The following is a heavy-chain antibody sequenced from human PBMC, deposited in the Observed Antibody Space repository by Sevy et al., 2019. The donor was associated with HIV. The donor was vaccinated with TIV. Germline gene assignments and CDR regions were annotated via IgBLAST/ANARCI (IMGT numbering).Heavy chain of an antibody. J-gene: IGHJ5*02. V-gene: IGHV3-23*01. D-gene: IGHD6-19*01. Sequence: GGSLRLSCAASGFTFRTYAMSWVRQAPGMGLEWVSSISGSTTNTNYADSVKGRFTISSDNSKNTLYLQMNSLKADDTAIYYCAKPPIGWAREGFEPSGQGALFTASS. CDR2: ISGSTTNT. CDR1: GFTFRTYA. CDR3: AKPPIGWAREGFEP.